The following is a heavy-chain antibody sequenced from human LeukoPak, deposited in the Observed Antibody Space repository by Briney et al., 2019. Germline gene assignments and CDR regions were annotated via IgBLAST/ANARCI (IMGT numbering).Heavy chain of an antibody. CDR1: GFIFSSYW. Sequence: GGSLRLSCAASGFIFSSYWMSWVRQAPGKGLEWVAKIKQDGSEKYYVDSVKGRFTISRDNAKNSLYLQMNSLRAEDTAVYYCARELSTGYSYGFYYYYGMDVWGQGTTVTVSS. CDR2: IKQDGSEK. D-gene: IGHD5-18*01. V-gene: IGHV3-7*01. J-gene: IGHJ6*02. CDR3: ARELSTGYSYGFYYYYGMDV.